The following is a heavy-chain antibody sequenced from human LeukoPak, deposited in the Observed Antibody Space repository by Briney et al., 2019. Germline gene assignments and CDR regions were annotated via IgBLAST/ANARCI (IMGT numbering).Heavy chain of an antibody. CDR2: MSPTSGNT. D-gene: IGHD6-13*01. J-gene: IGHJ5*02. Sequence: GASVKVSCKASRYTFSSSDINWVRQAAGQGFEWMGWMSPTSGNTGYAQNFQGRVTMTTDTSTSTAYMELRSLRSDDTAVYYCAGVDAEQLRDWFDPWGQGTLVTVSS. CDR3: AGVDAEQLRDWFDP. CDR1: RYTFSSSD. V-gene: IGHV1-8*01.